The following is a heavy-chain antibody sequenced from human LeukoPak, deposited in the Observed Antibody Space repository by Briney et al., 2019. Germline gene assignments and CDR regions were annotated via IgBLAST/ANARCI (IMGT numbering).Heavy chain of an antibody. CDR2: ISKSGDHT. V-gene: IGHV3-23*01. CDR1: GFTFNNYA. J-gene: IGHJ6*02. CDR3: ATSWGPDTSAFRWGRDGMDV. Sequence: GGSLRLSCAASGFTFNNYAMNWVRQAPGKGLEWVSAISKSGDHTYYAASAKGRFTIYRDNSKNTQYLQMNSLRAEDTAVYYCATSWGPDTSAFRWGRDGMDVWGQGTTVIVS. D-gene: IGHD3-16*01.